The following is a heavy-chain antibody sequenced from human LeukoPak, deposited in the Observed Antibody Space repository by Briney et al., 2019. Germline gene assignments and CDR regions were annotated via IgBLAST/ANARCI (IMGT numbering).Heavy chain of an antibody. J-gene: IGHJ4*02. V-gene: IGHV3-30*02. D-gene: IGHD3-10*01. CDR2: IRYDGSNK. CDR1: GFTFSSYG. Sequence: GGSLRLSCAASGFTFSSYGMHWVRQAPGKGLEWVAFIRYDGSNKYYADSVKGRFTISRDNSKNTLYLQMNSLRAEDTAVYYCAKARGSGSYVSPIDYWGQGTLVTVSS. CDR3: AKARGSGSYVSPIDY.